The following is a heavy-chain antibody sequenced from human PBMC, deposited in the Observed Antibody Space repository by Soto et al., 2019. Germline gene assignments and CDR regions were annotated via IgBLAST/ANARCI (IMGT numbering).Heavy chain of an antibody. V-gene: IGHV1-3*01. CDR1: GNTVPNYA. CDR2: INGGNGNT. J-gene: IGHJ4*02. D-gene: IGHD1-26*01. CDR3: ARDDSGFSGSHYIDYFNY. Sequence: QVQLVQSGAELKKPGASVKVSCKASGNTVPNYAIHWVRQAPGQRLEWMGWINGGNGNTYYSEHFQGRVTFTRDTSAGTVYMQLSSLTPEDTAVYSCARDDSGFSGSHYIDYFNYWGQGALVTVSS.